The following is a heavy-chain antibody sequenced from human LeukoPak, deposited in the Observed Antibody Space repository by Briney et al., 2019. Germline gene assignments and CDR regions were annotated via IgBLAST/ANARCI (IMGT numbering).Heavy chain of an antibody. D-gene: IGHD6-19*01. J-gene: IGHJ4*02. CDR3: SRGSGWLSVY. V-gene: IGHV3-49*03. CDR1: GFTFGDYL. CDR2: ISGGTT. Sequence: GGSLRLSCTASGFTFGDYLMSWFRQAPGKGLEWIGFISGGTTEYAASVKGRFTISIDDSTRIAYLQMNSLTTEDTAVYYCSRGSGWLSVYWGQGTLVTVSP.